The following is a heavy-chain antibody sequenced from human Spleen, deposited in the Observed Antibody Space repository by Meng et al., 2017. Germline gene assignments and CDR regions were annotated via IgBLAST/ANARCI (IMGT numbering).Heavy chain of an antibody. CDR3: ARGGAASYSDSSGYYFDSFDI. CDR1: GYSFSSYG. Sequence: ASVKVSCKASGYSFSSYGISWVRQAPGQGLEWMGWISPYSGDTNYAQNLQGRVTMSTDSSTSAAHMELRSLRSDDTAVYYCARGGAASYSDSSGYYFDSFDIWGQGTMVTVSS. CDR2: ISPYSGDT. J-gene: IGHJ3*02. V-gene: IGHV1-18*01. D-gene: IGHD3-22*01.